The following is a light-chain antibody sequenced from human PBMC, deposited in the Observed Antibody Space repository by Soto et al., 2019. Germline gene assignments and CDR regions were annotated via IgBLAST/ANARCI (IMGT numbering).Light chain of an antibody. V-gene: IGLV1-47*02. CDR2: SNN. J-gene: IGLJ1*01. CDR1: SSNIGSNY. CDR3: AAWDDSLSGDV. Sequence: QSVLNQPPSASGTPGQRVTISCSGSSSNIGSNYVYWYQQLPGTAPKLLIYSNNQRPSGVPDRFSGSKSGTSASLAISGLRSEDEADYYCAAWDDSLSGDVFGTGTKLTVL.